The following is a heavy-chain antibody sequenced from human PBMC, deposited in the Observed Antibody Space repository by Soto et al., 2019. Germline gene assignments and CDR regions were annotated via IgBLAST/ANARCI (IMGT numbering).Heavy chain of an antibody. CDR1: GYTFTSYG. D-gene: IGHD3-9*01. CDR3: ARDVKGLRYCDWFPPGGFDP. V-gene: IGHV1-18*01. CDR2: ISAYNGNT. Sequence: QVQLVQSGAEVKKPGASVKVSCKASGYTFTSYGISWVRQAPGQGLEWMGWISAYNGNTNNAQKLQGIVTMTTDTSTSTAYMELRSLRSDDTAVYYCARDVKGLRYCDWFPPGGFDPWGQGTLVTVSS. J-gene: IGHJ5*02.